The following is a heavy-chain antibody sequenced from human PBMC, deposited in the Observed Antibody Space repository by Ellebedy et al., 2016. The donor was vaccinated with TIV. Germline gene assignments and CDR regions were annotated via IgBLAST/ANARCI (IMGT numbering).Heavy chain of an antibody. J-gene: IGHJ5*02. Sequence: GESLKISXKGSGYSFTSYWIGWVRQMPGKGLEWMGIIYPGDSDTRYSPSFQGQVTISADKSISTAYLQWSSLKASDTAMYYCASQTAPGNPLGWFDPWGQGTLVTVSS. CDR3: ASQTAPGNPLGWFDP. V-gene: IGHV5-51*01. CDR2: IYPGDSDT. D-gene: IGHD1-14*01. CDR1: GYSFTSYW.